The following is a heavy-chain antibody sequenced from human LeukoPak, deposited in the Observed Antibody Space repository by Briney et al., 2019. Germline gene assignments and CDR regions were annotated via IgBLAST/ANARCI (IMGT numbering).Heavy chain of an antibody. CDR1: GGSISSSSYY. Sequence: PSETLSLTCTVSGGSISSSSYYWGWIRQPPGKGLEWIGSIYYSGSTYYNPSLKSRVTISVDTSKNQFSLKLSSVTAADTAVYYCARDRSIDGYDYWGQGTLVTVSS. V-gene: IGHV4-39*07. J-gene: IGHJ4*02. D-gene: IGHD5-24*01. CDR3: ARDRSIDGYDY. CDR2: IYYSGST.